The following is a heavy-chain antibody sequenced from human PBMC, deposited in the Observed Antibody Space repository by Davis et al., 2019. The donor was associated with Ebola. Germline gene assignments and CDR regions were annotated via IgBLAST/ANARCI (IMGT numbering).Heavy chain of an antibody. V-gene: IGHV3-23*01. J-gene: IGHJ4*02. Sequence: GESLKISCAASGFTFRSSAMTWVRQAPGKGLEWVSSISGNGGNTYYADSVKGRFTISRDNFNNTLYLQMDSLRAEDTAMYYCARDRSILVVANFDSWGQGTLVTVSS. D-gene: IGHD2-21*01. CDR3: ARDRSILVVANFDS. CDR2: ISGNGGNT. CDR1: GFTFRSSA.